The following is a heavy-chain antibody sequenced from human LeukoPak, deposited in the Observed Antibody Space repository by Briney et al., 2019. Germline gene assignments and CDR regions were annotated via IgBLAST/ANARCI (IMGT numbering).Heavy chain of an antibody. J-gene: IGHJ3*02. V-gene: IGHV3-53*01. CDR2: IYSGGNT. D-gene: IGHD3-10*01. CDR3: ARDSGRFDVFDI. Sequence: PGGSLRLSCAASGITVSGNYMAWVRQAPGRGLEWASVIYSGGNTYYADSVKGRFTISRDNSKNTLYLQMNSLRAEDTAVYYCARDSGRFDVFDIWGQGTMVTVSS. CDR1: GITVSGNY.